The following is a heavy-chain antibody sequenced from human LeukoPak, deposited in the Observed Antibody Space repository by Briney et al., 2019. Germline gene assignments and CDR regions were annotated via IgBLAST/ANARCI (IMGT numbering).Heavy chain of an antibody. D-gene: IGHD6-19*01. J-gene: IGHJ3*02. CDR1: GFTFDDYA. CDR3: AKGYSSGWYISRGAFDI. V-gene: IGHV3-9*01. Sequence: GGSLRLSCAASGFTFDDYAMHWVRQAPGKGLEWVSGISWNSGSIGYADSVKGRFTISRDNAKNSLYLQMNSLRAEDTALYYCAKGYSSGWYISRGAFDIWGQGTMVTVSS. CDR2: ISWNSGSI.